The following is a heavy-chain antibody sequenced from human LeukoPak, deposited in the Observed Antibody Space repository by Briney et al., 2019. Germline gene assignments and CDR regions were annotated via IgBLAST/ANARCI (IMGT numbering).Heavy chain of an antibody. Sequence: ASVKVSCKASGYTFTGYYMHWVRQAPGQGLEWMGWINPNSGGTNYAQKFQGRVSLTRDTSISTAYMELSRLRSDDTALYYCARDITMVRGVIGNWGQGTLVTVSS. J-gene: IGHJ4*02. CDR1: GYTFTGYY. D-gene: IGHD3-10*01. V-gene: IGHV1-2*02. CDR2: INPNSGGT. CDR3: ARDITMVRGVIGN.